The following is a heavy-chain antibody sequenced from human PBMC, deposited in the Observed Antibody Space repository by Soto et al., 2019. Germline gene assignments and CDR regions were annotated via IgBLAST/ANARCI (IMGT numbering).Heavy chain of an antibody. CDR3: ATDLRADGRHGMDV. Sequence: QVQLVQSGAEVKKPGSSVKVSCKASGGSFSSYAISWVRQAPGQGLEWMGGIIPIFGPGDYAQNFQGRVTITAHESTSTAYLEPSSMRADDRSMDHCATDLRADGRHGMDVWGQGTTVTVSS. CDR1: GGSFSSYA. V-gene: IGHV1-69*01. CDR2: IIPIFGPG. J-gene: IGHJ6*02. D-gene: IGHD6-13*01.